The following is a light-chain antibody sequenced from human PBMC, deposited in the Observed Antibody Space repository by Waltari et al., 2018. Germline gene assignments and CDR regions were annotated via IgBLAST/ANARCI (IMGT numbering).Light chain of an antibody. CDR2: DVK. V-gene: IGLV2-14*03. Sequence: QSALTQPASVSGSPGQSITISCTGTTRSVGAYDYVSWYQQPPGNTPKLMIYDVKSRPSGVSARFSGSKSGNTASLTISGLQTEDEADYYCSSSTTTTLIFGGGTKLTVL. CDR1: TRSVGAYDY. J-gene: IGLJ2*01. CDR3: SSSTTTTLI.